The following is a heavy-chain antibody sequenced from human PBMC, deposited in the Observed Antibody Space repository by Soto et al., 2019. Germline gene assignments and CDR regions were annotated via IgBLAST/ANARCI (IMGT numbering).Heavy chain of an antibody. CDR3: AKDLGFWSGYFDY. V-gene: IGHV3-23*01. CDR2: ISGSGGST. D-gene: IGHD3-3*01. Sequence: GGSLRLSCAASGFTFSSYAMSWVRQAPGKGLEWVSAISGSGGSTYYADLVKGRFTISRDNSKNTLYLQMNSLRAEDTAVYYCAKDLGFWSGYFDYWGQGTLVTVSS. CDR1: GFTFSSYA. J-gene: IGHJ4*02.